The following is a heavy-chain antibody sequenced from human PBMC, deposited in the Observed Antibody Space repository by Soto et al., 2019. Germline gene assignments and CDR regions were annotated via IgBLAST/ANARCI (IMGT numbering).Heavy chain of an antibody. J-gene: IGHJ5*02. CDR3: ARRLESTGWLDL. CDR2: IDGIDYA. Sequence: QVHLQESGPGLVRPLETLSLTCIVSGGSIKNYYWGWVRQPPGKGLEWIGYIDGIDYANYNPSLKVRTSMSTDMSKNQLSLRVTSVTAADTAVYYCARRLESTGWLDLWGLGTLVNVSS. CDR1: GGSIKNYY. V-gene: IGHV4-59*01. D-gene: IGHD6-19*01.